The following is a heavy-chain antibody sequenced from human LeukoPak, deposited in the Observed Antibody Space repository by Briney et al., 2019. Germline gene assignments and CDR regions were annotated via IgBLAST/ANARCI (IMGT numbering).Heavy chain of an antibody. CDR1: GGTFSSYA. J-gene: IGHJ4*02. CDR2: IIPILGIA. CDR3: AKDLFRFLEWLLYDY. Sequence: ASVKVSCKASGGTFSSYAISWVRQAPGQGLEWMGRIIPILGIANYAQKFQGRVTITADKSTSTAYMELSSLRSEDTAVYYCAKDLFRFLEWLLYDYWGQGTLVTVSS. D-gene: IGHD3-3*01. V-gene: IGHV1-69*04.